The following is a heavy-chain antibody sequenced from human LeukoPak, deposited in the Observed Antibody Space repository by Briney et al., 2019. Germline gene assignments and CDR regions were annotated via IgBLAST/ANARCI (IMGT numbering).Heavy chain of an antibody. CDR3: ARGLKKRAFDP. J-gene: IGHJ5*02. CDR1: GYTFTSYY. Sequence: ASVKVSCKASGYTFTSYYMHWVRQAPGQGLEWMGWMNPNSGNTGYAQKFQGRVTMTRNTSISTAYMELSSLRSEDTAVYYCARGLKKRAFDPWGQGTLVTVSS. CDR2: MNPNSGNT. V-gene: IGHV1-8*02.